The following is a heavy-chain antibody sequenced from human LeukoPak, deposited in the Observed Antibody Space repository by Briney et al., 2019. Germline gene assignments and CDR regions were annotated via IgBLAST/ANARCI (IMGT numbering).Heavy chain of an antibody. CDR2: INPGDSDT. J-gene: IGHJ4*02. V-gene: IGHV5-51*01. CDR3: ARHKADLVATYYFDF. D-gene: IGHD5-12*01. Sequence: GESLKISCKGSGYSFTNHWIGWVRKMPGRGLEWMGIINPGDSDTRYSPSFQGQVTFSADKSISTAYLQWSSLKASDTAMYYCARHKADLVATYYFDFWGQGTLVTVSS. CDR1: GYSFTNHW.